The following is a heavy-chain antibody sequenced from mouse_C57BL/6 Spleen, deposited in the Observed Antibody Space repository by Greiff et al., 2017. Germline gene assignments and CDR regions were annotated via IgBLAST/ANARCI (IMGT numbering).Heavy chain of an antibody. Sequence: QVQLQQSGPELVKPGASVKISCKASGYAFSSSWMNWVKQRPGKGLEWIGRIYPGDGDTNYNGKFKGKATLTADKSSSTAYMQLSSLTSEDSAVYFGARELSNYGCAYWGQGTLVTVSA. CDR2: IYPGDGDT. J-gene: IGHJ3*01. D-gene: IGHD2-5*01. V-gene: IGHV1-82*01. CDR1: GYAFSSSW. CDR3: ARELSNYGCAY.